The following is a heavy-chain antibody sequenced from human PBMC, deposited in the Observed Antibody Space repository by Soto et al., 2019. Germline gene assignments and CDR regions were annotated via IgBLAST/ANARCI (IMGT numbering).Heavy chain of an antibody. V-gene: IGHV4-34*01. Sequence: QVQLQQWGAGLLKPSETLSLTCAVYGGSFSGYYWSWIRQPQGKGLEWIGEINHSGSTNYNPSLKSRVTISVDTTKSQFSLNLSSVTAADTAVYYCASPKLGGSWKRYYGMDVWGQGTTVTV. CDR1: GGSFSGYY. D-gene: IGHD6-13*01. J-gene: IGHJ6*02. CDR2: INHSGST. CDR3: ASPKLGGSWKRYYGMDV.